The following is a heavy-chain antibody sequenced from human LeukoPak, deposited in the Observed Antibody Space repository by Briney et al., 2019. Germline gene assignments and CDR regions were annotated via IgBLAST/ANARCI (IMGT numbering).Heavy chain of an antibody. Sequence: GASVKVSCKASGYTFTSYGISWVRQAPGQGLEWMGWISAYNGNTNYAQKLQGRVTMTTDTSTSTAYMELRSLRSDDTAVYYCARKWERRNYYYYMDVWGKGTTVTVSS. CDR3: ARKWERRNYYYYMDV. D-gene: IGHD1-26*01. J-gene: IGHJ6*03. CDR1: GYTFTSYG. CDR2: ISAYNGNT. V-gene: IGHV1-18*01.